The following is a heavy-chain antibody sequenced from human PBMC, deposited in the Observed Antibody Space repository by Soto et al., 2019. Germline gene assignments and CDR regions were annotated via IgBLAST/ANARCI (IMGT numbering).Heavy chain of an antibody. CDR2: IKSKVDSATT. J-gene: IGHJ5*02. CDR1: GFTFSNAW. CDR3: TTDDRINRT. Sequence: PGGSLRLSCAASGFTFSNAWRSWVRQAPGKGLEWVGRIKSKVDSATTDYAAPVKGRFSISRDDSRNTLYLQMNSLKIEDTAVYYCTTDDRINRTWGQGTMVTVYS. V-gene: IGHV3-15*01. D-gene: IGHD2-21*01.